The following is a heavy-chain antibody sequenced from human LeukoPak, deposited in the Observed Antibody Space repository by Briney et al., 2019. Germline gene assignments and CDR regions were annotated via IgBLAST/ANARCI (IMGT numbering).Heavy chain of an antibody. V-gene: IGHV1-69*04. CDR1: GGTFSSYA. J-gene: IGHJ4*02. D-gene: IGHD5-18*01. CDR2: IIPILGRA. Sequence: GSSGKVSCKASGGTFSSYAISWVRQAPAQGHEWMGRIIPILGRANYAQKVQGKVTITAVKSSSTDYMEMSSLRSEDTAVYYCAREVDVDTAMVRGDYFDYWGQGTLVTVSS. CDR3: AREVDVDTAMVRGDYFDY.